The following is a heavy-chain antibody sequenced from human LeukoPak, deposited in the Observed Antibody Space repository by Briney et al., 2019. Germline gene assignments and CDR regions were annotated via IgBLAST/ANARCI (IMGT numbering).Heavy chain of an antibody. D-gene: IGHD5-12*01. CDR1: GYSFTNYW. CDR2: INPGDSDA. CDR3: ARFQSWLYAMDV. J-gene: IGHJ6*02. Sequence: RGEPLQISCKGSGYSFTNYWIGWVRQMPGKDLEWMGIINPGDSDARYRPSFQGQVTISADKSISTAYLQWSSLKASDTAMYYCARFQSWLYAMDVWGQGTTVTVSS. V-gene: IGHV5-51*01.